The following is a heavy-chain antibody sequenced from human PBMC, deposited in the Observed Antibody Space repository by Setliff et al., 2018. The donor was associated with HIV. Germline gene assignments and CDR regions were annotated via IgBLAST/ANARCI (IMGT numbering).Heavy chain of an antibody. CDR1: GFSLNNARMG. CDR3: ARTTLTTWAFGYYYYYGMDV. Sequence: SGPTLVNPTETLTLTCTVSGFSLNNARMGVSWIRQTPGKALEWLAHIFSNDEKSYSTSLKSRLTISKDTSKSQVLLTMTNMDPVDTATYHCARTTLTTWAFGYYYYYGMDVWGQGTTVTV. CDR2: IFSNDEK. V-gene: IGHV2-26*01. D-gene: IGHD4-4*01. J-gene: IGHJ6*02.